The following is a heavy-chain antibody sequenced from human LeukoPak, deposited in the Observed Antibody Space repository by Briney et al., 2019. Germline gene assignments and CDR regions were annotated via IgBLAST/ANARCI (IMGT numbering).Heavy chain of an antibody. CDR3: ARQDTITTPGVDY. V-gene: IGHV4-39*01. CDR1: GGSISGSSYY. J-gene: IGHJ4*02. CDR2: ANYTGTT. Sequence: SETLSLTCTVSGGSISGSSYYWGWLRQPPGKGLEWIANANYTGTTYYNPSLKSRVTVSVDTSKNQFSLKLSSVTAADTAVYYCARQDTITTPGVDYWGQGTPVTVSS. D-gene: IGHD3-3*01.